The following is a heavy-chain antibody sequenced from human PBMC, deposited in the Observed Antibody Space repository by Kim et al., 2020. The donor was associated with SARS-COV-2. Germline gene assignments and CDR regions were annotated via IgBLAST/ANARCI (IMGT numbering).Heavy chain of an antibody. D-gene: IGHD3-22*01. Sequence: GGSLRLSCAASGFPVYSNYMSWVRQAPGKGLEWVSVIYSGGTTYYADSVKGRLTISRDESKNTVYLQMNNLRAEDTAVYYCVRTRRHYDSSGNFNWGQAT. CDR1: GFPVYSNY. J-gene: IGHJ4*02. CDR2: IYSGGTT. CDR3: VRTRRHYDSSGNFN. V-gene: IGHV3-66*01.